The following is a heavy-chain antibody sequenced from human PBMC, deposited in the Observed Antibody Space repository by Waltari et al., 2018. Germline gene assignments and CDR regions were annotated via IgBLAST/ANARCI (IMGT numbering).Heavy chain of an antibody. CDR2: MHHSGTN. Sequence: QVQLQESGPGLVKPSETLSLTCAVSGYSISSGYYCSWIRPPPGEGLEWIGCMHHSGTNYYNPSLKSRVTISGDTSKNQFSRKLSSVTAADTAVYYCARRVSTGGQYNYFDYWGQGTPVTVSS. V-gene: IGHV4-38-2*01. CDR3: ARRVSTGGQYNYFDY. D-gene: IGHD1-1*01. J-gene: IGHJ4*02. CDR1: GYSISSGYY.